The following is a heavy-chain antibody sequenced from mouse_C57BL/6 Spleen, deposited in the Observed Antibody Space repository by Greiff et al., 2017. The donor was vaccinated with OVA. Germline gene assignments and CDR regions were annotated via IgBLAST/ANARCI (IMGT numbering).Heavy chain of an antibody. V-gene: IGHV5-6*01. CDR1: GFTFSSYG. J-gene: IGHJ2*01. CDR3: ARQSGDGYYGFDY. Sequence: DVHLVESGGDLVKPGGSLKLSCAASGFTFSSYGMSWVRQTPDKRLEWVATISSGGSYTYYPDSVKGRFTISRDNAKNTLYLQMSSLKSEDTAMYYCARQSGDGYYGFDYWGQGTTLTVSS. CDR2: ISSGGSYT. D-gene: IGHD2-3*01.